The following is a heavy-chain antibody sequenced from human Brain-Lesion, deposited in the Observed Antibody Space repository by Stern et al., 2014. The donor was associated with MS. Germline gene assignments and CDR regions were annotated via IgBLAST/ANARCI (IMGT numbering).Heavy chain of an antibody. V-gene: IGHV1-2*02. CDR2: INPNTGGT. J-gene: IGHJ6*02. CDR3: ARDQRGITIFGVVTDYYYLGMDV. CDR1: GYIFTGYY. D-gene: IGHD3-3*01. Sequence: QVQLVQSGAEVKKPGASVKVSCKTSGYIFTGYYIHWVRQAPGQGLEWMAWINPNTGGTKYAQKFQGRVTMSRDTSNSTAYVELRSLTSDDTAVYYCARDQRGITIFGVVTDYYYLGMDVWGQETTVTVSS.